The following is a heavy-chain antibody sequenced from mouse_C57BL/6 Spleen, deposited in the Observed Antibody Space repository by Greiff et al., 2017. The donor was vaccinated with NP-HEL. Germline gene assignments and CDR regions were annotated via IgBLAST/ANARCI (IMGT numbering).Heavy chain of an antibody. CDR2: IYPGSGST. D-gene: IGHD1-1*01. CDR3: ARGAIDYGSSSEDY. V-gene: IGHV1-55*01. J-gene: IGHJ2*01. Sequence: LQPGAELVQPGASVKMSCKASGYTFTSYWITWVKQRPGQGLGWIGDIYPGSGSTNYNEKCKSKATLTADTSSSTAYMQLSSLTSEDSAVYYCARGAIDYGSSSEDYWGQGTTLTVAS. CDR1: GYTFTSYW.